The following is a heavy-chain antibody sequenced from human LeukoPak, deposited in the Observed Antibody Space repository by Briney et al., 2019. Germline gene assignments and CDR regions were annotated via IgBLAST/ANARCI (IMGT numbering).Heavy chain of an antibody. CDR2: IYYSGST. CDR1: GGSISSSSYY. D-gene: IGHD5-18*01. V-gene: IGHV4-39*01. J-gene: IGHJ4*02. CDR3: ARLLNTAMVIPRAYFDY. Sequence: SETLSLTCTVSGGSISSSSYYWGWTRQPPGKGLEWIGSIYYSGSTYYNPSLKSRVTISVDTSKNQFSLKLSSVTAADTAVYYCARLLNTAMVIPRAYFDYWGQGTLVTVSS.